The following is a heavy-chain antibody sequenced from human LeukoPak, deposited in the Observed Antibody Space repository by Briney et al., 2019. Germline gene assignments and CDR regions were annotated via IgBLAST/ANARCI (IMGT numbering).Heavy chain of an antibody. CDR1: GGSFDSKY. D-gene: IGHD4-17*01. CDR3: ARDPTTVAKGFDI. V-gene: IGHV4-59*01. CDR2: IYTSGST. Sequence: KPSETLSLTCSVSGGSFDSKYWSWIRQPPGKGLEWIGYIYTSGSTNFNPSLKSRVTISVDTSKNQFSLKMTSVTAADTAVYYCARDPTTVAKGFDIWGQGTMVTVSS. J-gene: IGHJ3*02.